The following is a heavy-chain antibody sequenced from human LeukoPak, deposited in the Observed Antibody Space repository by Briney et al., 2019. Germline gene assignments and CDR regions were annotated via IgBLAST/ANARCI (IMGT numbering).Heavy chain of an antibody. D-gene: IGHD2-15*01. V-gene: IGHV1-69*06. Sequence: ASVKVSCKASGGTFSTYVISWVRQAPGQGLEWMGGIIPVFGTANYAEKFQDRVTITADKSTSTAYMELSSLRFEDTAMYYCAINQAGYCGGGSCYRHEFYYMDVWGKGTSVTVSS. CDR2: IIPVFGTA. J-gene: IGHJ6*03. CDR1: GGTFSTYV. CDR3: AINQAGYCGGGSCYRHEFYYMDV.